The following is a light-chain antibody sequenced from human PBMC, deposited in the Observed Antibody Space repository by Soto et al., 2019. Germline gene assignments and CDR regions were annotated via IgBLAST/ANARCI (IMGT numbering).Light chain of an antibody. J-gene: IGLJ2*01. CDR1: SRDIGAYIY. CDR2: DVN. V-gene: IGLV2-14*01. CDR3: TSYTTANTLA. Sequence: QSALTQPASVSGSPGQSITISCTGTSRDIGAYIYVSWFQQYPGRAPKCMIYDVNNRPSGVSNRFSGSKSGNTASLTISGLQAEDEAVYFCTSYTTANTLALGGGTKVTVL.